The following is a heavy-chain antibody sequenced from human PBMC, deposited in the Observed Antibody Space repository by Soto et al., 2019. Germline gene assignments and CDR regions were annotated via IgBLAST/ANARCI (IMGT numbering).Heavy chain of an antibody. CDR1: GYGFSRYG. D-gene: IGHD3-10*01. CDR3: AIVRGRYYYASGSDTGCMDS. CDR2: ISAYNGNT. V-gene: IGHV1-18*04. Sequence: ASVKGSCKASGYGFSRYGMGWVRQATGQGLEWMGWISAYNGNTNYAQKLQGRVTMTTDTSTSTAYMELRSLRSDDTAVYYCAIVRGRYYYASGSDTGCMDSWGQGPTV. J-gene: IGHJ6*02.